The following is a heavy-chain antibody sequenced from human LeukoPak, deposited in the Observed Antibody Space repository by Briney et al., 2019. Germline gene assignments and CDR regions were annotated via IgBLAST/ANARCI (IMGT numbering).Heavy chain of an antibody. J-gene: IGHJ5*02. Sequence: ASVKVSCKASGYTFTVYYMHWVRQAPGQGLEWMGWINPNSGGTNYAQKFQGRVTMTRDTSISTAHMELSRLRSDDTAVYYCAKDGERLIPTGWFDPWGQGTLVTVSS. CDR3: AKDGERLIPTGWFDP. V-gene: IGHV1-2*02. CDR2: INPNSGGT. D-gene: IGHD6-25*01. CDR1: GYTFTVYY.